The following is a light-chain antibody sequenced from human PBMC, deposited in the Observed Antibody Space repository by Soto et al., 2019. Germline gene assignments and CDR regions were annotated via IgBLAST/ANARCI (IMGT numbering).Light chain of an antibody. CDR2: DAS. CDR3: QQYNSYPWT. J-gene: IGKJ1*01. CDR1: QSISSW. V-gene: IGKV1-5*01. Sequence: DIQMTQSPSTLSASVGDRVTITCRASQSISSWLAWYQQKPGKAPKVLIYDASNLESGVPSRFSGSGSGTEFTLTISSLQPDDFATYYCQQYNSYPWTLGQGTKVEIK.